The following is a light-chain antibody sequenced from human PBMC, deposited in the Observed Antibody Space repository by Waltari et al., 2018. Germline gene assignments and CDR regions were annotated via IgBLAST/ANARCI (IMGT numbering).Light chain of an antibody. CDR2: EVS. Sequence: QSALTQPPSASGSPGQSVTIPCTGTSNDVSCNQQHPGKAPKVIIYEVSKRPSGVPDRFSGSKSGNTASLTVSGLQAEDEADYYCSSYAGRKLFGGGTKLTVL. CDR3: SSYAGRKL. CDR1: SNDV. J-gene: IGLJ3*02. V-gene: IGLV2-8*01.